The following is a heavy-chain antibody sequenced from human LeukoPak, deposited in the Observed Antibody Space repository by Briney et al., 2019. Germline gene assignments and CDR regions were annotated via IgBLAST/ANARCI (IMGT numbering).Heavy chain of an antibody. V-gene: IGHV3-23*01. Sequence: PGGSLRLPCAASGFTVSNNYMTWVRQAPGKGLEWISTISGTAGSTYYADSVKGRFTISRDNSRTTVYLQMNSLRAEDTAVYHCAKDLPAAYFDYWGQGTLVTVSS. D-gene: IGHD2-2*01. CDR3: AKDLPAAYFDY. CDR1: GFTVSNNY. J-gene: IGHJ4*02. CDR2: ISGTAGST.